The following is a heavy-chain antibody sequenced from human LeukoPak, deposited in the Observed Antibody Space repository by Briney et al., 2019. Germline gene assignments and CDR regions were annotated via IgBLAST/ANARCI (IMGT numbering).Heavy chain of an antibody. V-gene: IGHV1-18*01. CDR3: ARKPDYGDYRFDY. Sequence: ASVKVSCKASGGAFSNYATSWVRQAPGQGLEWMGWISAYNGNTNYAQKLQGRVTMTTDTSTSTAYMELRSLRSDDTAVYYCARKPDYGDYRFDYWGQGTLVTVSS. J-gene: IGHJ4*02. CDR2: ISAYNGNT. CDR1: GGAFSNYA. D-gene: IGHD4-17*01.